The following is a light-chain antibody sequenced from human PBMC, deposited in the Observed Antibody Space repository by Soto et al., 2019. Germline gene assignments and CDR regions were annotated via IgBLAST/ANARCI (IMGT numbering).Light chain of an antibody. CDR1: SSDIGGYKY. J-gene: IGLJ1*01. Sequence: QSVLTQPASVSGSPGQSITISCTGTSSDIGGYKYVSWYQQHPGKAPKVMIYEVSNRPSGVSNRFSGSKSGNTASLTISGFQAEDEADYYCSSYTSSSTPYVFGTGTKVNVL. V-gene: IGLV2-14*01. CDR3: SSYTSSSTPYV. CDR2: EVS.